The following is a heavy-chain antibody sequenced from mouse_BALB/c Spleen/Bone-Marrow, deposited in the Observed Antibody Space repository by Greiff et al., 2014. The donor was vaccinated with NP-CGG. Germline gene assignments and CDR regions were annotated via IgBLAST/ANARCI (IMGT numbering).Heavy chain of an antibody. CDR3: AIHGEAMDY. V-gene: IGHV1-63*02. CDR2: IYPGAVYT. Sequence: QVQLKESGAELVRPGTSVKMSCKAAGYTFTNYWIGWVKQRPGHGLEWIGDIYPGAVYTNYNEKFKGKATLTADTSSSTAYIQLSSLTSEDSAIYYCAIHGEAMDYWGQGTSVTVSS. J-gene: IGHJ4*01. CDR1: GYTFTNYW.